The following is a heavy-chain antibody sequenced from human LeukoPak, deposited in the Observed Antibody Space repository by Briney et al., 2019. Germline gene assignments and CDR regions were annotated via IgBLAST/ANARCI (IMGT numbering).Heavy chain of an antibody. D-gene: IGHD4-17*01. CDR3: ARDQADYGDYGVDP. V-gene: IGHV4-38-2*02. J-gene: IGHJ5*02. CDR1: GYSISSGYY. CDR2: IYHSGST. Sequence: SETLSLTCTVSGYSISSGYYWGWIRQPPGKGLEWIGSIYHSGSTYYNPSLKSRVTISVDTSKNQFSLKLSSVTAADTAVYYCARDQADYGDYGVDPWGQGTLVTVSS.